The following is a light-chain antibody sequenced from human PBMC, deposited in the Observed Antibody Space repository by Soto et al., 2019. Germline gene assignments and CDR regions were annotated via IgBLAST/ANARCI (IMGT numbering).Light chain of an antibody. V-gene: IGLV2-11*01. CDR1: SSDVGSYNY. CDR3: CSYAGSYTHV. J-gene: IGLJ1*01. CDR2: DVI. Sequence: QSALTQPASVSGSPGQSITISCTGTSSDVGSYNYVSWYQQHPGKAPKLMIYDVIKRPSGVPDRFSGSKSGNTASLTISGLQAEDEADYYCCSYAGSYTHVFGTGTKLTVL.